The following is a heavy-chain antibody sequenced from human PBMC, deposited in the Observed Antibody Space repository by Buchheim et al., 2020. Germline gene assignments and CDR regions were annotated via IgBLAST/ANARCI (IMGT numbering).Heavy chain of an antibody. D-gene: IGHD1-1*01. V-gene: IGHV3-30*03. CDR2: ISYDGSNK. CDR1: GFTFSSYG. CDR3: ARHVETTGPRGYDP. J-gene: IGHJ5*02. Sequence: QVQLVESGGGVVQPGRSLRLSCAASGFTFSSYGMHWVRQAPGKGLEWVAVISYDGSNKYYADSVKGRFTISRDNSKNTLFLQMSSLRAEDTAIYYCARHVETTGPRGYDPSCQGTL.